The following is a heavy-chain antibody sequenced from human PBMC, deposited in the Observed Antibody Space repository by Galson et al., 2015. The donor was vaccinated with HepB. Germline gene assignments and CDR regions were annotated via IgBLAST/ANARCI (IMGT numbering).Heavy chain of an antibody. D-gene: IGHD1-1*01. CDR2: IGVNDGSI. CDR3: AKGRPERPPEHRGHDLPDY. Sequence: SLRLSCAASGFTFSSYAMNWVRQAPGKGLEWVSGIGVNDGSIYYANSVKGRFTISRDNSKNTLYLQVNSLRVEDTAIYYCAKGRPERPPEHRGHDLPDYWGQGTLVTVSS. J-gene: IGHJ4*02. V-gene: IGHV3-23*01. CDR1: GFTFSSYA.